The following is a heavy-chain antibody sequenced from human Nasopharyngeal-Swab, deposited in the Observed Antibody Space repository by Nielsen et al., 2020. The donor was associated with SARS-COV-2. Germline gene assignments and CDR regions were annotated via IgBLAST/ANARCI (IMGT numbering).Heavy chain of an antibody. D-gene: IGHD1-26*01. J-gene: IGHJ6*02. V-gene: IGHV3-30*04. CDR3: AGALGGSYYYGMDV. Sequence: GESLKISCAASGFTFSSYAMHWVRQAPGKGLEWVAVISYDGSNKYYADSVKGRFTISRDNSKNTLYLQMNSLRAEDTAVYYCAGALGGSYYYGMDVWGQGTTVTVSS. CDR2: ISYDGSNK. CDR1: GFTFSSYA.